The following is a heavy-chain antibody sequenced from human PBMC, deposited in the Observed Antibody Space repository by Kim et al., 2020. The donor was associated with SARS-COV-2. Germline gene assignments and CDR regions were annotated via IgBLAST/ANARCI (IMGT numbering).Heavy chain of an antibody. J-gene: IGHJ4*02. CDR3: VKGGLRSAFDF. CDR1: GFTFSNFP. Sequence: VGSLRLSCAASGFTFSNFPMSWVRQAPEKGLEFVSSISPSSDATSYADSVRGRFTISRDNSETTLYLQLHTLRGDDTAIYYCVKGGLRSAFDFRGQGTLVTVSS. CDR2: ISPSSDAT. V-gene: IGHV3-23*01. D-gene: IGHD5-12*01.